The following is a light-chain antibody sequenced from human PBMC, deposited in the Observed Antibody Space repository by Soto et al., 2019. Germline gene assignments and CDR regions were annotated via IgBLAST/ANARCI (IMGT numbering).Light chain of an antibody. CDR2: DVS. V-gene: IGLV2-14*01. Sequence: QSALTQPASVSGSPGQSITISCTGTSSDVGAYNPVSWYQQHPGKAPKLIIYDVSTRPSGISDRFSGSKSGNTASLTISGLQAEDESDYYCSSYTTSVTYVFGTGTKVTVL. J-gene: IGLJ1*01. CDR1: SSDVGAYNP. CDR3: SSYTTSVTYV.